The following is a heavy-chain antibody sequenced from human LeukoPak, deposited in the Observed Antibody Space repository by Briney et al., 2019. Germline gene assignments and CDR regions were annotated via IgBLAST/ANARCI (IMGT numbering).Heavy chain of an antibody. J-gene: IGHJ6*02. CDR3: ARVPADSYGDYVVYYYGMDV. CDR1: GGSISSSNW. V-gene: IGHV4-4*02. D-gene: IGHD4-17*01. CDR2: IYHSGST. Sequence: SETLSLTCAVSGGSISSSNWWSWVRQPPGKGLEWIGEIYHSGSTNYNPSLKSRVTISVDTSKNQFSLKLSSVTAADTAVYYCARVPADSYGDYVVYYYGMDVWGQGTTVTVSS.